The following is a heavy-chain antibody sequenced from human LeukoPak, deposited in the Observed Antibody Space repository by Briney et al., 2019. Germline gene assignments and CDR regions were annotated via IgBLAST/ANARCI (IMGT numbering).Heavy chain of an antibody. CDR1: GFTFSSYW. D-gene: IGHD3-16*02. J-gene: IGHJ5*02. CDR2: INSDGSST. CDR3: ARERLSPNWFDP. V-gene: IGHV3-74*01. Sequence: GGSLRLSCAAPGFTFSSYWMHSVRQAPGKGLGWVSRINSDGSSTSYADSVKGRFTISRDNAKNTLYLQMNSLRAEDTAVYYCARERLSPNWFDPWGQGTLVTVSS.